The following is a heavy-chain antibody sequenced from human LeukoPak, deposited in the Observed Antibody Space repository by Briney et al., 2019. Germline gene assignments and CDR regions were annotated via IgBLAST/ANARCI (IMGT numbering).Heavy chain of an antibody. CDR2: IYTSGST. Sequence: SETLSLTCTVSGGTISSGSYYWSWIRQPAGKGLEWIGRIYTSGSTNYNPSLKSRVTISVDTSKNQFSLKLSSVTAADTAVYYCARETRIVVATPDYWGQGTLVTVSS. J-gene: IGHJ4*02. CDR1: GGTISSGSYY. D-gene: IGHD1-26*01. CDR3: ARETRIVVATPDY. V-gene: IGHV4-61*02.